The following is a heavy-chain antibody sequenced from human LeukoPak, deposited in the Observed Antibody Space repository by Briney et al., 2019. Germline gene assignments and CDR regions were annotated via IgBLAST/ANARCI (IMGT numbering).Heavy chain of an antibody. J-gene: IGHJ4*02. V-gene: IGHV4-39*01. CDR3: ARHSYSVPHYFDY. CDR2: IYYSGST. Sequence: SETLSLTCTVSGGSISSSSYYWGWIRQPPGKGLEWIGSIYYSGSTYYNPSLKSRVTISVDTSKNQFSLKLSSVTAADTAVYYCARHSYSVPHYFDYWGQGTLVTVSS. D-gene: IGHD3-10*02. CDR1: GGSISSSSYY.